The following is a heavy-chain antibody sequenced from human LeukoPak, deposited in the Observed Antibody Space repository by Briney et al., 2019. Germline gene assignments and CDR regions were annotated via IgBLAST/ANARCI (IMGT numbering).Heavy chain of an antibody. CDR3: ARVGSSSIDY. CDR1: GGSISSSNW. V-gene: IGHV4-4*02. D-gene: IGHD6-6*01. Sequence: PSETLSLTCAVSGGSISSSNWWSWVRQPPGKGLEWIGEIYHSGSTNYNPSLKSRVTMSVDTSKNQFSLKLSSVTAADTAVYYCARVGSSSIDYWGQGTLVTVSS. J-gene: IGHJ4*02. CDR2: IYHSGST.